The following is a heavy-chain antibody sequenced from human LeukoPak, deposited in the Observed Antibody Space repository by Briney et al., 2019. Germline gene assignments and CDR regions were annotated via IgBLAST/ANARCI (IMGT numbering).Heavy chain of an antibody. Sequence: SETLSLTCTVSGGSISSYYWSWIRQPPGKGLEWIGYIYYSGSTNYNPSLKSRVTISVDTSKNQFSLKLSSVTAADTAVYYCARGVVRRLDYWGQGTLVTVSS. D-gene: IGHD2-15*01. V-gene: IGHV4-59*01. CDR1: GGSISSYY. CDR2: IYYSGST. CDR3: ARGVVRRLDY. J-gene: IGHJ4*02.